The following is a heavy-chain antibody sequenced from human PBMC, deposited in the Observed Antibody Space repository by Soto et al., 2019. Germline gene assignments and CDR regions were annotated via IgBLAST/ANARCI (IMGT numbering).Heavy chain of an antibody. V-gene: IGHV5-51*07. J-gene: IGHJ5*02. Sequence: ESLKFSCKTSVDSLTTYWFDWVHQMPGKGLEWMGIIYLSDSDTIYSPSAQGHFTISADKSIKTAYLQWSSLKASDTAIYYCAITFDYNGYFDPWGQGTQVTVSS. CDR3: AITFDYNGYFDP. CDR1: VDSLTTYW. CDR2: IYLSDSDT. D-gene: IGHD4-4*01.